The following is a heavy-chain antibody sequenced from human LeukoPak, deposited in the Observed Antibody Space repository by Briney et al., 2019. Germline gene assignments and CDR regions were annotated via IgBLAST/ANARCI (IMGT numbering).Heavy chain of an antibody. J-gene: IGHJ4*02. V-gene: IGHV4-38-2*01. CDR3: TRFSTASSRPAYY. Sequence: SETLSLTCAVSGYSISSGYYWGWIRQSPGKGLEWIGNIYHSGITHYNPSLQGRITLSVDTSKNHFSLNLSSVTAADTAVYYCTRFSTASSRPAYYWGQGTLVIVSS. D-gene: IGHD1-14*01. CDR1: GYSISSGYY. CDR2: IYHSGIT.